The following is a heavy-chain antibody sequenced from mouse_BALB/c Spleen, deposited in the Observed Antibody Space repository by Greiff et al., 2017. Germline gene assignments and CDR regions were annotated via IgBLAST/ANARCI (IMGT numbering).Heavy chain of an antibody. CDR2: ISYSGST. CDR1: GYSITSDYA. V-gene: IGHV3-2*02. J-gene: IGHJ4*01. CDR3: ARGGWLRYYAMDY. D-gene: IGHD2-3*01. Sequence: EVKLLESGPGLVKPSQSLSLTCTVTGYSITSDYAWNWIRQFPGNKLEWMGYISYSGSTSYNPSLKSRISITRDTSKNQFFLQLNSVTTEDTATYYCARGGWLRYYAMDYWGQGTSVTVSS.